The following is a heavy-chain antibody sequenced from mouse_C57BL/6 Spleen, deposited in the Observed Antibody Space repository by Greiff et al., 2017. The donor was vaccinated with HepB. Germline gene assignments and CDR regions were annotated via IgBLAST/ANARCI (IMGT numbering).Heavy chain of an antibody. CDR3: ARLITTVVDYFDY. CDR2: ISSGGSYT. CDR1: GFTFSSYG. Sequence: EVHLVESGGDLVKPGGSLKLSCAASGFTFSSYGMSWVRQTPDKRLEWVATISSGGSYTYYPDSVKGRFTISRDNAKNTLYLQMSSLKSEDTAMYYCARLITTVVDYFDYWGQGTTLTVSS. D-gene: IGHD1-1*01. V-gene: IGHV5-6*01. J-gene: IGHJ2*01.